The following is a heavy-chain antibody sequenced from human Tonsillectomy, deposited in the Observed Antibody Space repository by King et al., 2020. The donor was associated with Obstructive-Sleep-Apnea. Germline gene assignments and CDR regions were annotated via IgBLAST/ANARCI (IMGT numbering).Heavy chain of an antibody. Sequence: RVTLKESGPALVKPTQTLTLTCTFSGFSLSTSGMCVSWIRQPPGKALEWLARIDWDDDKYYSTSLKTRLTISKDTSKNQVVLTMTNMDPVDTATYYCARIAGYYDSSGYPTFDYWGQGTLVTVSS. CDR2: IDWDDDK. CDR1: GFSLSTSGMC. D-gene: IGHD3-22*01. V-gene: IGHV2-70*11. J-gene: IGHJ4*02. CDR3: ARIAGYYDSSGYPTFDY.